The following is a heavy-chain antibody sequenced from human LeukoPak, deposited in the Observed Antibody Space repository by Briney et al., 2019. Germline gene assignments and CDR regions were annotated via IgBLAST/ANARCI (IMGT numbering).Heavy chain of an antibody. CDR2: INTNSGGR. J-gene: IGHJ4*02. CDR1: GYTFTGYY. Sequence: ASVKVSCKASGYTFTGYYMHWVRQAPGQGVEWMGWINTNSGGRNYAQKFQGRVTITRDTYIGTAYMELSSLISDDTAIYYCASEAYCSGGSCYLHRVASWVQGTLVTVSS. CDR3: ASEAYCSGGSCYLHRVAS. D-gene: IGHD2-15*01. V-gene: IGHV1-2*02.